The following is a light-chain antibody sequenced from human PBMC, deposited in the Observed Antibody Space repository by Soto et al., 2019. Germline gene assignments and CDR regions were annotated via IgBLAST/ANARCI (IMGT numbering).Light chain of an antibody. CDR1: QSVSSKY. J-gene: IGKJ5*01. Sequence: ETVMTQSPATLSVSPGERATLSCRASQSVSSKYLAWYQQKPGQAPRVLIYGTSIRASGVPERFSGGGSETEFTLTISSLQSEDFAVYFCQQYNNWPPITFGQGTRLEI. CDR3: QQYNNWPPIT. V-gene: IGKV3D-15*01. CDR2: GTS.